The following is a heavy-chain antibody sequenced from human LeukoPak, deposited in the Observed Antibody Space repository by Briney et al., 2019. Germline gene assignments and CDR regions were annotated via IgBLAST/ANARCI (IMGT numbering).Heavy chain of an antibody. D-gene: IGHD6-19*01. CDR2: INPSGGSA. J-gene: IGHJ4*02. CDR3: ARARLGSSASADC. V-gene: IGHV1-46*01. CDR1: GYTFTSYH. Sequence: GASVKVSCKAAGYTFTSYHMHWVRQAPGQGLEWMGIINPSGGSATYAQKFQARVTMTRDTSTSTVYMEVSSLRSEDTAVYYCARARLGSSASADCWGQGTPGTVSS.